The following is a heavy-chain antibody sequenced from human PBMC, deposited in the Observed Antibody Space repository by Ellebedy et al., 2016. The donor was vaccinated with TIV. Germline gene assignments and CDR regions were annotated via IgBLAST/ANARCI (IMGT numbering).Heavy chain of an antibody. CDR1: GESISGFY. V-gene: IGHV4-59*01. Sequence: SETLSLTXFVSGESISGFYWNWIRQSPGKGLEWIGYIDYSGSPNYSPSLRSRVTISQATSKNQVSLKLTSVTAADTAVYYCARALGYTGSASHYFDHWGQGTLATV. CDR2: IDYSGSP. J-gene: IGHJ4*02. CDR3: ARALGYTGSASHYFDH. D-gene: IGHD5-18*01.